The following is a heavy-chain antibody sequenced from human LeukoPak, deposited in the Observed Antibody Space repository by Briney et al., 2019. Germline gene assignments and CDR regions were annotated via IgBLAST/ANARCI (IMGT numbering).Heavy chain of an antibody. Sequence: ESLKISCKGSGYTFSSYWIGWVRQMPGKGLEWMGIIYPGDSDTRHSPSLQGQVTISVDTSIGTAYLQWSSLKASDTAIYYCARQNDFRLDYWGQGTLVTVSS. J-gene: IGHJ4*02. CDR2: IYPGDSDT. CDR1: GYTFSSYW. CDR3: ARQNDFRLDY. V-gene: IGHV5-51*01. D-gene: IGHD3-3*01.